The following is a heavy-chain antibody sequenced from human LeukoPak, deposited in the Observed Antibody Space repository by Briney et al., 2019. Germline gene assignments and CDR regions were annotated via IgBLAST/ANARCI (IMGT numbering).Heavy chain of an antibody. CDR1: GFTFRNYW. CDR2: TKPDGSAE. Sequence: GGSLRLSCAASGFTFRNYWMGWVRQAPGKGLEWVANTKPDGSAEYYADSVRGRFTISRDNAKNSLYLQMNSLRAEDTAVYYCARDRCGGSCSSSYWYFDLWGRGTLVTVSS. V-gene: IGHV3-7*01. CDR3: ARDRCGGSCSSSYWYFDL. D-gene: IGHD2-15*01. J-gene: IGHJ2*01.